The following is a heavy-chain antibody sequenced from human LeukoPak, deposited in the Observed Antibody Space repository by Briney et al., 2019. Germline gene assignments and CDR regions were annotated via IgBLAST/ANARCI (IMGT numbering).Heavy chain of an antibody. Sequence: SETLSLTCTVSGGSISSYYWSWIRQPPGKGLEWIGYIYYSGSTNYNPSLRSRVTISVDTSKNQFSLKLSSVTAADTAVYYCARAGYSSGWYYFDYWGQGTLVTVSS. CDR1: GGSISSYY. V-gene: IGHV4-59*01. D-gene: IGHD6-19*01. CDR3: ARAGYSSGWYYFDY. J-gene: IGHJ4*02. CDR2: IYYSGST.